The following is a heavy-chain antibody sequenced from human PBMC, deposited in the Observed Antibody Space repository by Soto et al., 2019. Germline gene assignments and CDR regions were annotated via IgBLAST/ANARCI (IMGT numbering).Heavy chain of an antibody. CDR2: ISWNSGTK. CDR1: GFTFDDYA. V-gene: IGHV3-9*01. D-gene: IGHD2-15*01. J-gene: IGHJ4*02. CDR3: VKDVIGYCSAGSCFPDSYFDY. Sequence: EVQLVESGGGWVQPGRSLRLSCAASGFTFDDYAMHWVRQAPGKGLEWVSGISWNSGTKGYADSVKGRFTISRDNAKKSLYLQMSGLRAEDTAFYYCVKDVIGYCSAGSCFPDSYFDYWGQGALVTVSS.